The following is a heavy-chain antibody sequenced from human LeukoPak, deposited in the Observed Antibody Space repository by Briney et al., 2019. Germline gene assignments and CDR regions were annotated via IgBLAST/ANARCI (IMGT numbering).Heavy chain of an antibody. D-gene: IGHD1-26*01. CDR1: GGSISSYY. V-gene: IGHV4-59*12. Sequence: PSETLSLTCTVSGGSISSYYWSWIRQPPGKGLEWIGYINYSGSTNYNPSLKSRVTISVDTSKNQFSLKLSSVTAADTAVYYCARDHSGASYTYYYYYMDVWGKGTTVTVSS. CDR3: ARDHSGASYTYYYYYMDV. J-gene: IGHJ6*03. CDR2: INYSGST.